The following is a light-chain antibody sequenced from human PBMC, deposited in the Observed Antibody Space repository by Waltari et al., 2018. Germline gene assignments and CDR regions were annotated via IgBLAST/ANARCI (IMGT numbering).Light chain of an antibody. Sequence: EIVLTQSPATLSLSTGEIDTISCTASQRVSGSLACYQQKRAQAPRLLIYDASTSATCIPARFSGSGSGTDFTLTISSLEPEVFAFYYCQHRSNWPVTFGPGNKVDIK. CDR3: QHRSNWPVT. CDR1: QRVSGS. V-gene: IGKV3-11*01. CDR2: DAS. J-gene: IGKJ3*01.